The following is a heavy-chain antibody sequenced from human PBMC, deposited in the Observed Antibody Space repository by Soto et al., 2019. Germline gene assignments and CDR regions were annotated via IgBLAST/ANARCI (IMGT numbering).Heavy chain of an antibody. Sequence: SETLSLTCTVSGGSISSYYWSWIRQPPGKGLEWIGYIYYSGSTNYNPSLKSRVTISVDTSKNQFSLKLSSVTAADTAVYYCARVGKNPRCDYWGQGTLVTVS. CDR2: IYYSGST. CDR3: ARVGKNPRCDY. V-gene: IGHV4-59*01. J-gene: IGHJ4*02. CDR1: GGSISSYY.